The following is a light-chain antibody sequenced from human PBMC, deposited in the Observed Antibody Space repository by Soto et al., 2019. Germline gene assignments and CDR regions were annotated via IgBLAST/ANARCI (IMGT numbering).Light chain of an antibody. J-gene: IGKJ1*01. CDR3: QQYNSYPWT. Sequence: DIQLTQSRSFLSSSVGDIVTITGRASQGISSYLAWYQQKPGKAPKLLIHDATILESGVPSRFSGSGSGTELTLTISSLQPDDSAAYYCQQYNSYPWTFGQGTKVDI. CDR1: QGISSY. V-gene: IGKV1-9*01. CDR2: DAT.